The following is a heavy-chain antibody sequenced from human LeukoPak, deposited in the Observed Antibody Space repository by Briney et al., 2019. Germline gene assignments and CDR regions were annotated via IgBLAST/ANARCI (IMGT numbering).Heavy chain of an antibody. D-gene: IGHD1-26*01. Sequence: ASVKVSCKASGYTFTGYYMHWVRQAPGQGLEWMGWINPNSGGTNYAQKFQGRVTMTRDTSISTAYMELSRRRSDDTAVYYCARVGEDYYYYYGMDVWGQGTTVTVSS. CDR3: ARVGEDYYYYYGMDV. CDR2: INPNSGGT. CDR1: GYTFTGYY. V-gene: IGHV1-2*02. J-gene: IGHJ6*02.